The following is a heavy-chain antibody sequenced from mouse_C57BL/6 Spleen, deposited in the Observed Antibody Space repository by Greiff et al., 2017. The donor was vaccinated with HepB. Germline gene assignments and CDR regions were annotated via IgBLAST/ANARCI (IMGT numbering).Heavy chain of an antibody. D-gene: IGHD1-1*01. CDR1: GFTFSNYW. J-gene: IGHJ4*01. Sequence: EVKLEESGGGLVQPGGSMKLSCVASGFTFSNYWMNWVRQSPEKGLEWVAQIRLKSDNYATHYAESVYGRFTISRDDSKSSVYLQMNNLRAEDTGIYYCTGSHYYGSNYAMDYWGQGASVTVSS. CDR2: IRLKSDNYAT. V-gene: IGHV6-3*01. CDR3: TGSHYYGSNYAMDY.